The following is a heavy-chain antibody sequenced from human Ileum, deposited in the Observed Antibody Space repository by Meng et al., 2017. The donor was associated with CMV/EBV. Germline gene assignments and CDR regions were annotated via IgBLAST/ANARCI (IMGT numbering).Heavy chain of an antibody. CDR1: FTCGNFG. J-gene: IGHJ4*02. Sequence: FTCGNFGRNWVRQAPGKGLGWGACRRYDGSEREYTDFMTGRFTISRDNSNNTMYLQMNSLRAEDTAVYSCVKGGTLGWLVLSRRFDSWGQGTLVTVSS. CDR2: RRYDGSER. V-gene: IGHV3-30*02. D-gene: IGHD6-19*01. CDR3: VKGGTLGWLVLSRRFDS.